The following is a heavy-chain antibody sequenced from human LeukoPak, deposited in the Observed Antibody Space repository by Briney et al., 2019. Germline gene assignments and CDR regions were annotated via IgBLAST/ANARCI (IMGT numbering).Heavy chain of an antibody. CDR2: ISGSGDST. CDR3: ARALRWSVVVAATPRDYYYGMDV. V-gene: IGHV3-23*01. D-gene: IGHD2-15*01. Sequence: PGGSLRLSCEASGLIFSSYAMNWVRQAPGKGLEWVAVISGSGDSTYYADSVKGRFTISRDNSKNTLYLQMNSLRAEDTAVYYCARALRWSVVVAATPRDYYYGMDVWGQGTTVTVSS. CDR1: GLIFSSYA. J-gene: IGHJ6*02.